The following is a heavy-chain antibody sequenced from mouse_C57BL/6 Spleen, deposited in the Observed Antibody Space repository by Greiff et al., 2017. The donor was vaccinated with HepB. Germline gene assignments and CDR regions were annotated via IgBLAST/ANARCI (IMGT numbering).Heavy chain of an antibody. V-gene: IGHV5-15*01. CDR3: ARQVYGSSLDY. J-gene: IGHJ2*01. CDR2: ISNLAYSI. CDR1: GFTFSDYG. Sequence: EVKVVESGGGLVQPGGSLKLSCAASGFTFSDYGMAWVRQAPRKGPEWVAFISNLAYSIYYADTVTGRFTISRENAKNTLYLEMSSLRSEDTAMYYCARQVYGSSLDYWGQGTTLTVSS. D-gene: IGHD1-1*01.